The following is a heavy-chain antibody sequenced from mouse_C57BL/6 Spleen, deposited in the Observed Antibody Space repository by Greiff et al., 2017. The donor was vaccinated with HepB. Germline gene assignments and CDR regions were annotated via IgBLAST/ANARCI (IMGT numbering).Heavy chain of an antibody. D-gene: IGHD1-1*01. CDR3: ASQDHYYGSSLFAY. Sequence: QVQLKQPGAELVMPGASVKLSCKASGYTFTSYWMHWVKQRPGQGLEWIGEIDPSDSYTNYTQKFKGKSTLTVDKSSSTAYMQLSSLTSEDSAVYYCASQDHYYGSSLFAYWGQGTLVTVSA. CDR2: IDPSDSYT. V-gene: IGHV1-69*01. CDR1: GYTFTSYW. J-gene: IGHJ3*01.